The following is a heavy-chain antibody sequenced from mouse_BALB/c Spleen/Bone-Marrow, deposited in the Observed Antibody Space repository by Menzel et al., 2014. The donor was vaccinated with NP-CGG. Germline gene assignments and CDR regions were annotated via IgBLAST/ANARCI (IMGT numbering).Heavy chain of an antibody. V-gene: IGHV1-69*02. J-gene: IGHJ3*01. D-gene: IGHD2-1*01. Sequence: VQLQQSGAELVRPGASVKLSCKASGYTFTSYWINWVKQRPGQGLEWFGNIYPSDSYTNYNQKFKDKATLTVDKSSSTAYMQLSSPTSEDSAVYYCTRREGNYAFAYWGQGTLVTVSA. CDR1: GYTFTSYW. CDR3: TRREGNYAFAY. CDR2: IYPSDSYT.